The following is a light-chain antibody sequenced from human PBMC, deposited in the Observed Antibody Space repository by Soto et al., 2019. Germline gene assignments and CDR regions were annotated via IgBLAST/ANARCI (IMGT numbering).Light chain of an antibody. CDR3: QSHDSSLSSYV. Sequence: QPVLTQPPSVSGAPGQRVTISCTGRSSNIGAGYDVHWYQQLPGTAPKLLIYGNSNRPSGVPDRFSGSKSGTSAALAITGLQAEDEADYHCQSHDSSLSSYVFGTGTKLTVL. CDR1: SSNIGAGYD. CDR2: GNS. V-gene: IGLV1-40*01. J-gene: IGLJ1*01.